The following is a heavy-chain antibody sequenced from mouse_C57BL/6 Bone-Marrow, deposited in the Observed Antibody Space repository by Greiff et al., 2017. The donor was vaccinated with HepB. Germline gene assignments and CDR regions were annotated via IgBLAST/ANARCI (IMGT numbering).Heavy chain of an antibody. Sequence: QVQLQQSGAELARPGASVKMSCKASGYTFTSYTMHWVKQRPGQGLEWIGYINPSSGYTKYNQKLKDKATLTADKSSSTAYMQLSSLTSEDSAVYYCARGGSWAWFAYWGQGTLVTVSA. J-gene: IGHJ3*01. CDR3: ARGGSWAWFAY. CDR2: INPSSGYT. V-gene: IGHV1-4*01. D-gene: IGHD1-1*01. CDR1: GYTFTSYT.